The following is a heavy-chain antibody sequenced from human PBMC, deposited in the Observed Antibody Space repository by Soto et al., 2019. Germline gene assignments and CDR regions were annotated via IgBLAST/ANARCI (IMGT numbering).Heavy chain of an antibody. CDR1: GGSISSGDYY. J-gene: IGHJ4*02. D-gene: IGHD1-1*01. V-gene: IGHV4-30-4*01. CDR3: ARGLSGDKVDS. Sequence: QVQLQESGPGLVKPSQTLSLTCTIAGGSISSGDYYWSWIRQPPGQGLEWIGHIYDSGSTYNNPSLNSRVTISIDPSENQFSLNLRSVSAADTAVYYCARGLSGDKVDSWGQGTLVTVSS. CDR2: IYDSGST.